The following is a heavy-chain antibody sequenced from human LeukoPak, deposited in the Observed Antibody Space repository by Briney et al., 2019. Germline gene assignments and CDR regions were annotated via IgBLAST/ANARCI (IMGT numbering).Heavy chain of an antibody. Sequence: PSETLSLTCTVPGGPISSYYWSWIRQPPGKGLERIGHNYYSGSTNYNPSLKSRVTISVDTSKNQFSLKLSSVTAADTAVYYCGRDGGVEGYDSSGYYSAWGQGTLVTVSS. D-gene: IGHD3-22*01. CDR3: GRDGGVEGYDSSGYYSA. V-gene: IGHV4-59*01. CDR2: NYYSGST. J-gene: IGHJ4*02. CDR1: GGPISSYY.